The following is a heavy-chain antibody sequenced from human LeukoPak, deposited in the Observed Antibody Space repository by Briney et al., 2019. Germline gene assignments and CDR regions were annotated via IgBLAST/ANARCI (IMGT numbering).Heavy chain of an antibody. V-gene: IGHV4-39*01. CDR1: GGSVNSGSYY. J-gene: IGHJ3*02. Sequence: SETLSLTCTVSGGSVNSGSYYWAWNRQPPGKRLEYIVSIYSDGSTYYNPSLKSRVTVSVDTSKNEFSLRLSSVTAADTAVYYCARHQRQDAFDIWGQGTMVTVSS. CDR2: IYSDGST. CDR3: ARHQRQDAFDI.